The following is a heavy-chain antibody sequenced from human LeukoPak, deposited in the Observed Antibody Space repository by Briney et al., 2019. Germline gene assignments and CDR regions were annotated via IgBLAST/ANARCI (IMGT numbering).Heavy chain of an antibody. CDR1: GYTFTNYG. CDR2: MNPNSGNT. CDR3: ARDLGGSYTLYYFDY. Sequence: ASVKVSCKASGYTFTNYGVSWVRQAPGQGLEWMGWMNPNSGNTGYAQKFQGRVTITRNTSISTAYMELSSLRSEDTAVYYCARDLGGSYTLYYFDYWGQGTLVTVSS. V-gene: IGHV1-8*03. D-gene: IGHD1-26*01. J-gene: IGHJ4*02.